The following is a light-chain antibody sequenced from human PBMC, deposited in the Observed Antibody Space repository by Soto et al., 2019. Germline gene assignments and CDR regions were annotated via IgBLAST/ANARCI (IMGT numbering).Light chain of an antibody. V-gene: IGKV2D-29*02. CDR2: EVS. CDR3: MQSTQLPPT. J-gene: IGKJ5*01. Sequence: DVVMTQTPLSLSVAPGQPASISCKSSQSLLHITGETFLFWYLQRPGQSPQLLIYEVSTRVSGVPDRFSGSGSGTDFTLEISRVETDDVGIYYCMQSTQLPPTFGQGARPEI. CDR1: QSLLHITGETF.